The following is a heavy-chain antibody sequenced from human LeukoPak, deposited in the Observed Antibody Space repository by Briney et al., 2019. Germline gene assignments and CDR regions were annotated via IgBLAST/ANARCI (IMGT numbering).Heavy chain of an antibody. CDR3: ARDLMSTIYYYYGMDV. J-gene: IGHJ6*02. V-gene: IGHV3-30-3*01. Sequence: QPGGSLRLSCAASGFTFSSYAMHWVRQAPGKGLEWVAVISYDGSNKYYADSVKGRFTVSRDNSKNTVFLQMNSLRAEDTAIYYCARDLMSTIYYYYGMDVWGQGTTVTVSS. CDR1: GFTFSSYA. D-gene: IGHD5-24*01. CDR2: ISYDGSNK.